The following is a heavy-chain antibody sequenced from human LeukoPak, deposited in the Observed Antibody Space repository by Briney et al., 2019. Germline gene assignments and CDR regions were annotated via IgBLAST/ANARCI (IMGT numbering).Heavy chain of an antibody. V-gene: IGHV4-34*01. CDR1: GGSFSGYY. CDR3: ARQVPAAANSFWFDP. CDR2: INHSGST. J-gene: IGHJ5*02. Sequence: PSETLSLTCAVYGGSFSGYYWSWIRQPPGKGLEWIGEINHSGSTNYNPSLKSRVTISVDTSKIQFSLKLSSVTAADTAVYYCARQVPAAANSFWFDPWGQGTLVTVSS. D-gene: IGHD2-2*01.